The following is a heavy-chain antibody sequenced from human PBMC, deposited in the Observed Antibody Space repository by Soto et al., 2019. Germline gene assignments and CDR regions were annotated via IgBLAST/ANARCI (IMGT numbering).Heavy chain of an antibody. D-gene: IGHD6-13*01. Sequence: EVQLLESGGGLVQPGGSLRLSCVASGFSFSNYAMPWVRQAPGKGLELVSVISGSDGRTYYADSVKGRFTISRDNSKNTLYLQMNSLRAEDTAVYYCAKNRERDAWYEEYWGQGTLVTVSS. J-gene: IGHJ4*02. CDR2: ISGSDGRT. CDR3: AKNRERDAWYEEY. V-gene: IGHV3-23*01. CDR1: GFSFSNYA.